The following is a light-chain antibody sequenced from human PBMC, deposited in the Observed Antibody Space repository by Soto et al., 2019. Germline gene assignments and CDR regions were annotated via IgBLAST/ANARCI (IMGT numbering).Light chain of an antibody. CDR2: AAS. Sequence: AIRMTQSPSSLSASTGDRVTITCRASQGISSYLAWYQQKPGKAPKLLIYAASTLQSGVPSRFSGSGSGTDFTLTICCLQSEDFATYYCQQYYSYPPTFGQGTKVEIK. CDR1: QGISSY. V-gene: IGKV1-8*01. J-gene: IGKJ1*01. CDR3: QQYYSYPPT.